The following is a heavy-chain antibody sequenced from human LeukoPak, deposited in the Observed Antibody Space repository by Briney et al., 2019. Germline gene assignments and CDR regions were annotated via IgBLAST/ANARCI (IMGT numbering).Heavy chain of an antibody. D-gene: IGHD1-26*01. CDR3: AREGSRAYFDY. V-gene: IGHV3-7*01. CDR2: INQDGGET. J-gene: IGHJ4*02. CDR1: GFTFSSYW. Sequence: GGSLRLSCAASGFTFSSYWMSWVRQAPGKGLEWVANINQDGGETYYVASVKGRFTISRDNAKNSLYLQMNSLRAEDTAVYYCAREGSRAYFDYWGQGTLVAVSS.